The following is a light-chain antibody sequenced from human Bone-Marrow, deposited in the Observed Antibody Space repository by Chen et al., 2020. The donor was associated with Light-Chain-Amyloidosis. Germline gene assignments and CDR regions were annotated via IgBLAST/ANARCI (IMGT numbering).Light chain of an antibody. CDR2: EAS. Sequence: EIVLTQSPATLSLSPGERATLSCRASQSVGNYLAWYQQKPGQAPRLLIYEASNRATGIPARFSGSGSGTDFTLTISSLEPEDFAVYYCQQRTNWLTFGGGTRVEI. V-gene: IGKV3-11*01. CDR1: QSVGNY. J-gene: IGKJ4*01. CDR3: QQRTNWLT.